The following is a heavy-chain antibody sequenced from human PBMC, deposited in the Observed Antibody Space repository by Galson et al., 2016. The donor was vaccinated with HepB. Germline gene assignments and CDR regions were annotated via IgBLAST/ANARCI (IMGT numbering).Heavy chain of an antibody. D-gene: IGHD5-12*01. V-gene: IGHV3-21*01. CDR1: GFTFSRYT. CDR3: ARESSGYDYDFDI. Sequence: LRLSCAASGFTFSRYTMNWVRRAPGKGLEWVSSISSSSTYIYYADSMKGRFTISRDNAKKLLYLQMSSLRAEDTAVYYCARESSGYDYDFDIWGQGTMVTFSS. J-gene: IGHJ3*02. CDR2: ISSSSTYI.